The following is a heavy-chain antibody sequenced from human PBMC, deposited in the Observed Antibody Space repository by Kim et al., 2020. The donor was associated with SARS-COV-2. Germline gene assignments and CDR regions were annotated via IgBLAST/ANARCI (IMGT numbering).Heavy chain of an antibody. V-gene: IGHV3-11*03. Sequence: GGSLRLSCAASGFTFSDYYMSWIRQAPGKGLEWVSYISSSSSYTNYADSVKGRFTISRDNAKNSLYLQMNSLRAEDTAVYYCARKIAPSITMIVEYAFDIWGQGTMVTVSS. CDR2: ISSSSSYT. CDR3: ARKIAPSITMIVEYAFDI. D-gene: IGHD3-22*01. CDR1: GFTFSDYY. J-gene: IGHJ3*02.